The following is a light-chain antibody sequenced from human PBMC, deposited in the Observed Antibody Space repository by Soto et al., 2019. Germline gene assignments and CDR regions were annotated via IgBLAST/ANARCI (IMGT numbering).Light chain of an antibody. CDR1: QSVGSN. V-gene: IGKV3-15*01. Sequence: EIVLTQSPATLSVSPGERATLSCRTSQSVGSNLAWYQQKPGQAPRLLIYGAFIRAPGFPVTFRGTGSGSEFTLTISSLQSEDGALYYCQRYNNWPLTFGGGTKVESK. CDR3: QRYNNWPLT. J-gene: IGKJ4*01. CDR2: GAF.